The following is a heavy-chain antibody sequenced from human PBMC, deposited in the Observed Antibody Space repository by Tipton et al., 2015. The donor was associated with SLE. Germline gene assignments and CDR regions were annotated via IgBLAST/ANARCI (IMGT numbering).Heavy chain of an antibody. V-gene: IGHV4-61*09. CDR3: ARGRSSTMYGLDM. CDR2: IYTSGNT. CDR1: GASTSDDPYY. Sequence: TLSLTCAVSGASTSDDPYYYNWLRQPAGRGLEWIGQIYTSGNTIYHPSLKSRVTISLDTSKRHFSLNLASVTAAGTAVYFCARGRSSTMYGLDMWGQGTAVTVS. J-gene: IGHJ6*01. D-gene: IGHD3-10*02.